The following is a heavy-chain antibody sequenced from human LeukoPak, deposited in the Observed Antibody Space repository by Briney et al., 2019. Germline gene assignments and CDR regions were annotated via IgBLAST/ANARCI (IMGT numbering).Heavy chain of an antibody. V-gene: IGHV3-30*02. CDR3: AKQYDSSGYYYPLDY. J-gene: IGHJ4*02. Sequence: PGGSLRLSCAASGFTFSSYGMHWVRQAPGKGLEWVAFIRYDGSNKYYAGSVKGRFTISRDNSKNTLYLQMNSLRAEDTAVYYCAKQYDSSGYYYPLDYWGQGTLVTVSS. CDR2: IRYDGSNK. CDR1: GFTFSSYG. D-gene: IGHD3-22*01.